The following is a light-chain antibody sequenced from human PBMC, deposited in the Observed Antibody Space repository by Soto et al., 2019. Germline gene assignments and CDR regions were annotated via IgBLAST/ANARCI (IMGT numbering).Light chain of an antibody. CDR1: SSDIGAYNY. J-gene: IGLJ3*02. CDR2: EVS. Sequence: QSALTQPPSASGSPGQSVTISCTGTSSDIGAYNYVSWYQQHPGKAPKLMIHEVSKRPSGVPDRFSGSKSGNTAALTVSGLQAQDEADYYCSSYAGSNGRSVFGGGTKLTVL. CDR3: SSYAGSNGRSV. V-gene: IGLV2-8*01.